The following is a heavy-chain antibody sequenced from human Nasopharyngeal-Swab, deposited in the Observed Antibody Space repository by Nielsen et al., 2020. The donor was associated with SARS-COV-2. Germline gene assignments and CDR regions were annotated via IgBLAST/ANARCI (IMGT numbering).Heavy chain of an antibody. CDR2: IYYSGST. CDR3: ARHDHTIVRAIDY. D-gene: IGHD3-3*01. V-gene: IGHV4-39*01. CDR1: GGSISSSSYY. Sequence: SETLSLTCTVSGGSISSSSYYWVWIRQPPGKGLEWIGSIYYSGSTYYNPSLKSRVTISVDTSKNQFSLKLSSVTAADTAVYYCARHDHTIVRAIDYWGQGTPVTVSS. J-gene: IGHJ4*02.